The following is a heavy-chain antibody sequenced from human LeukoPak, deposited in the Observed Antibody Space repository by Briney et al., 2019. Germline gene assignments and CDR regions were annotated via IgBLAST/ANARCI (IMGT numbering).Heavy chain of an antibody. CDR1: GFTFDDYA. Sequence: TGRSLRLSCAASGFTFDDYAMHWVRQAPGKGLEWVSGISWNSGSIGYADSVKGRFTISRDNAKNSLYLQMNSLRAEDMALYYCAKAAGATGPYYFDYWGQGTLVTVSS. D-gene: IGHD1-26*01. J-gene: IGHJ4*02. V-gene: IGHV3-9*03. CDR3: AKAAGATGPYYFDY. CDR2: ISWNSGSI.